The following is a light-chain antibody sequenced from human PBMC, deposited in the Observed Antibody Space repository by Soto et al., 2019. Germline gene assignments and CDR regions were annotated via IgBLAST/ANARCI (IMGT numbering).Light chain of an antibody. CDR1: SSDVGGYNH. CDR3: CSHAGTFIL. CDR2: DVT. J-gene: IGLJ2*01. Sequence: QSVLTQPRSVSGSPGQSVTISCTGTSSDVGGYNHISWYQQHPGKAPKLMIYDVTKRPSGVPDRFSGSKSGNTASLTISGLRAEDEADYFCCSHAGTFILFGGGTQLTVL. V-gene: IGLV2-11*01.